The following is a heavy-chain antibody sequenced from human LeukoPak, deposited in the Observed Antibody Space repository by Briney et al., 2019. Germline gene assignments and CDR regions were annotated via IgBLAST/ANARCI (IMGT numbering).Heavy chain of an antibody. CDR1: GFTFSSYS. J-gene: IGHJ6*03. V-gene: IGHV3-23*01. CDR2: ISGSGGST. CDR3: ATPPGIAADYYYYYMDV. Sequence: PGGSLRLSCAASGFTFSSYSMNWVRQAPGKGLEWVSAISGSGGSTYYADSVKGRFTISRDNSKNTLYLQMNSLRAEDTAVYYCATPPGIAADYYYYYMDVWGKGTTVTVSS. D-gene: IGHD6-13*01.